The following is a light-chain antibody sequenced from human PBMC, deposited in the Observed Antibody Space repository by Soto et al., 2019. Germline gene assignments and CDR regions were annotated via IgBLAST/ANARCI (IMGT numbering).Light chain of an antibody. CDR3: SSYTSGNTVV. V-gene: IGLV2-14*01. J-gene: IGLJ2*01. CDR1: NSDVGGYNF. Sequence: QSALTQPASVSGSPGQSITISCTGTNSDVGGYNFVSWYQQHPGKAPKLMIYEVSNRPSGVSNRFSGSKSGNTASLTISGLQAEDEADYYCSSYTSGNTVVIGGGTKLTVL. CDR2: EVS.